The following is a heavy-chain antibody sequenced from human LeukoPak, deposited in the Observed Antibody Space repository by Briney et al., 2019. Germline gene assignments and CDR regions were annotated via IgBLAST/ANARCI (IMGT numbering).Heavy chain of an antibody. CDR3: ARDNYGSDY. CDR1: GFTFSDYY. V-gene: IGHV3-11*01. CDR2: ISSSGSTI. Sequence: GWSLSLSCAASGFTFSDYYMSWIRQAAGRGLEGVSYISSSGSTIYYADSVKGRFTISRDNAKNSLYLQMNSLRAEDTAVYYCARDNYGSDYWGQGTLVTVSS. D-gene: IGHD3-10*01. J-gene: IGHJ4*02.